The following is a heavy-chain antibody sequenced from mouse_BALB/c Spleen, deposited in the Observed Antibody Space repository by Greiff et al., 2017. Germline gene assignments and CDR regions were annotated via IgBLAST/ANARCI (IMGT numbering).Heavy chain of an antibody. V-gene: IGHV3-2*02. D-gene: IGHD2-4*01. Sequence: EVQLVESGPGLVKPSQSLSLTCTVTGYSITSDYAWNWIRQFPGNKLEWMGYISYSGSTSYNPSLKSRISITRDTSKNQFFLQLNSVTTEDTATYYCARYYYDYDRGALYAMDYWGQGTSVTVSS. J-gene: IGHJ4*01. CDR3: ARYYYDYDRGALYAMDY. CDR1: GYSITSDYA. CDR2: ISYSGST.